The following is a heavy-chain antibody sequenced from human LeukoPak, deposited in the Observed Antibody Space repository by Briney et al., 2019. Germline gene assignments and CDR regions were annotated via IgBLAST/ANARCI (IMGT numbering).Heavy chain of an antibody. J-gene: IGHJ4*02. V-gene: IGHV4-4*02. CDR1: GAPISSNNW. D-gene: IGHD6-13*01. CDR3: ASAEPRGIIWYPY. Sequence: PSETLSLTCAVSGAPISSNNWWWSWVRQPPGKGLEWIGEIYHSGSTNYNPSLKSRVTMSVDKSKNQFSLKLSSVTAADTAVYYCASAEPRGIIWYPYWGQGTLVTASS. CDR2: IYHSGST.